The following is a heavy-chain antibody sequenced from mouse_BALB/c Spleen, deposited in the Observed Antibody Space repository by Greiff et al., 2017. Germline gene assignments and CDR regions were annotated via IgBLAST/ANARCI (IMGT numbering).Heavy chain of an antibody. CDR3: ASPHYGSSYWYFDV. Sequence: VMLVESGAELVRPGSSVKISCKASGYAFSSYWMNWVKQRPGQGLEWIGQIYPGDGDTNYNGKFKGKATLTADKSSSTAYMQLSSLTSEDSAVYFCASPHYGSSYWYFDVWGAGTTVTVSS. V-gene: IGHV1-80*01. D-gene: IGHD1-1*01. CDR1: GYAFSSYW. J-gene: IGHJ1*01. CDR2: IYPGDGDT.